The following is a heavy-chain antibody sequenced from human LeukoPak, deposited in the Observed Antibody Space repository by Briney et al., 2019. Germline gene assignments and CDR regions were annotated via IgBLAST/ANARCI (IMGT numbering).Heavy chain of an antibody. CDR1: GGSISSYY. CDR2: IYYSGGT. V-gene: IGHV4-59*08. Sequence: SETLSLTCTVSGGSISSYYWSWIRQPPGKGLEWIGNIYYSGGTNYNPSLKSRVTISVDTSKNQFSLRLSSVTAADTAVYYCARYIAAAGTRWFDPWGQGTLVTVSS. CDR3: ARYIAAAGTRWFDP. D-gene: IGHD6-13*01. J-gene: IGHJ5*02.